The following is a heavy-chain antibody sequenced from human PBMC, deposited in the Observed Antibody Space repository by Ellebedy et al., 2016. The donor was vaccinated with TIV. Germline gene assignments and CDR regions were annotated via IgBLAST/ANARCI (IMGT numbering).Heavy chain of an antibody. D-gene: IGHD3-3*01. J-gene: IGHJ6*02. CDR1: GYTLTELS. Sequence: ASVKVSCKVSGYTLTELSMHWVRQAPGQGLEWMGWISAYNGNTNYAQKFQGRVTMTEDTSTDTAYMELSSLRSEDTAVYYCATRGIGRSGPDPYYYYGMDVWGQGTTVTVSS. V-gene: IGHV1-24*01. CDR2: ISAYNGNT. CDR3: ATRGIGRSGPDPYYYYGMDV.